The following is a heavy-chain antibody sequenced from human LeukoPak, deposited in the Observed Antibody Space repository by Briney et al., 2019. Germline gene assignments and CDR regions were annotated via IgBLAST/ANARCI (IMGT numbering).Heavy chain of an antibody. CDR3: VRDQGSMIVVRTTTWFFDL. Sequence: GGSLRLFWAASGFTFRNYWISLVRQAPGKGLEWLANINQDGSEIYYVDSVKGLVTISRDNGKNSLSLPTTSLTAEDTAVSYCVRDQGSMIVVRTTTWFFDLWGRGTLVIVSS. V-gene: IGHV3-7*01. CDR1: GFTFRNYW. CDR2: INQDGSEI. D-gene: IGHD3-22*01. J-gene: IGHJ2*01.